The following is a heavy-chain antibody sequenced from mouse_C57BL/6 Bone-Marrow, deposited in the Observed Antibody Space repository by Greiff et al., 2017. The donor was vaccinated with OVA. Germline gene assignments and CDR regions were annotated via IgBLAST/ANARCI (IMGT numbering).Heavy chain of an antibody. CDR3: ARCGYDGSRRNYFDY. Sequence: EVQLHQSGPVLVKPGASVKMSCKASGYTFTDYYMNWVKQSHGKSIEWLGVITPYNGGTSYNQKFKGKATLTVAKSSSTAYMELNSLTSEDSAVYYCARCGYDGSRRNYFDYWGQGTTLTVSS. D-gene: IGHD1-1*01. V-gene: IGHV1-19*01. J-gene: IGHJ2*01. CDR1: GYTFTDYY. CDR2: ITPYNGGT.